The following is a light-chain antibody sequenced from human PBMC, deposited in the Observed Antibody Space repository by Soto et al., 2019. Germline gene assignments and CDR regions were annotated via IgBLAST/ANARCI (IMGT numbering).Light chain of an antibody. J-gene: IGKJ2*01. Sequence: DIQMTQSPSTLSASIGDRVTITCRASQRISIWLAWYQQKPGEAPKLLVFKASSLESGAPLRFSGSGSGTEFTLTISSLQPDDFATYYCPQYNSYPYTFGQGTKLEIK. CDR1: QRISIW. V-gene: IGKV1-5*03. CDR2: KAS. CDR3: PQYNSYPYT.